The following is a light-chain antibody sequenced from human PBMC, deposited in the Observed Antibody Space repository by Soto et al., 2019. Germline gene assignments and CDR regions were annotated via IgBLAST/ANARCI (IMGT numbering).Light chain of an antibody. Sequence: DIQMTQSPSTLSASVGDRVTITCRASQSIDSWLAWYQHKPGKATKLLIFKASTLETGVPSRFSGSGSETEFTLNISSLQPDDSATYYCQPYNSYSRTFGQWTKVEIK. CDR3: QPYNSYSRT. V-gene: IGKV1-5*03. CDR1: QSIDSW. CDR2: KAS. J-gene: IGKJ1*01.